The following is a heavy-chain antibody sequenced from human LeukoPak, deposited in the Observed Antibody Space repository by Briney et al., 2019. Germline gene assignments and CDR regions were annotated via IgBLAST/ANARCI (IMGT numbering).Heavy chain of an antibody. CDR2: MNPNSGNT. CDR1: GYTFTSYD. D-gene: IGHD3-3*01. CDR3: ARDPKFFDFWSGYHSDY. Sequence: ASVKVSCKASGYTFTSYDINWVRQAPGQGLEWMGWMNPNSGNTGYAQKFQGRVTMTRNTSISTAYLELSSLRYEDTAVYYCARDPKFFDFWSGYHSDYWGQGTLVTVSS. V-gene: IGHV1-8*01. J-gene: IGHJ4*02.